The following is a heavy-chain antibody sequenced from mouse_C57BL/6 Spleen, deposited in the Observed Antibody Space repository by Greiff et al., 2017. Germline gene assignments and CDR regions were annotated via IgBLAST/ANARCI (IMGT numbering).Heavy chain of an antibody. V-gene: IGHV1-64*01. Sequence: QVQLQQPGAELVKPGASVKLSCKASGYTFTSYWMHWVKQRPGQGLEWIGMLHPNSGSTNYNEKFKGNATLTADKSSSTVYMQLSSLTSEDSAVYFWAIGLGGFAYWGHGTLVTVSA. CDR3: AIGLGGFAY. D-gene: IGHD3-1*01. CDR2: LHPNSGST. J-gene: IGHJ3*01. CDR1: GYTFTSYW.